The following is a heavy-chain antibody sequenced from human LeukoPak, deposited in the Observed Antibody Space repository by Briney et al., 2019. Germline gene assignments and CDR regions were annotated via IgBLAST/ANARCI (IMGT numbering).Heavy chain of an antibody. CDR3: AKVSWANYFDY. J-gene: IGHJ4*02. CDR2: ISGSGGST. CDR1: GSTFSSYA. Sequence: GGSLRLSCAASGSTFSSYAMSWVRQAPGKGLEWVSAISGSGGSTYYADSVRGRFTISRDNSKNTLYLQMNSLRAEDTAIYYCAKVSWANYFDYWGQGTLVTVSS. V-gene: IGHV3-23*01. D-gene: IGHD6-13*01.